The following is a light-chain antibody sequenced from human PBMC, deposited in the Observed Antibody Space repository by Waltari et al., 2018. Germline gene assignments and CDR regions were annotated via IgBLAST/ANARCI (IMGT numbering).Light chain of an antibody. CDR3: MQGIHFPYT. CDR1: QCLLVGYGKTL. Sequence: QCLLVGYGKTLLLWHLRKPGQSPQLLMFEVSRRVSGVPDRFSGSGSGTTFTLKIIRVEAEDVGVYYCMQGIHFPYTFGQGTKLEIK. J-gene: IGKJ2*01. V-gene: IGKV2-29*02. CDR2: EVS.